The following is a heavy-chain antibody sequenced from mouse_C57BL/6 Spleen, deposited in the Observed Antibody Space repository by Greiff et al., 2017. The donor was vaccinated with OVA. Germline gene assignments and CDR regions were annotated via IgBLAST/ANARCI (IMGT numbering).Heavy chain of an antibody. CDR2: IDPSDSYT. Sequence: QVQLQQPGAELVKPGASVKLSCKASGYTFTSYWMQWVKQRPGQGLEWIGEIDPSDSYTNYNQKFKGKATLTVDTSSSTAYMQLSSLTSEDSAVYYCARGGYSNPYWYFDGWGTGTTVTVSS. D-gene: IGHD2-5*01. V-gene: IGHV1-50*01. CDR1: GYTFTSYW. J-gene: IGHJ1*03. CDR3: ARGGYSNPYWYFDG.